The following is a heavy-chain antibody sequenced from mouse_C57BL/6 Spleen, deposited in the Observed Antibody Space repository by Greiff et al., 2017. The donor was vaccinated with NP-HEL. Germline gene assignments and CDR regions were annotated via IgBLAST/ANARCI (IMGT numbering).Heavy chain of an antibody. J-gene: IGHJ3*01. CDR2: ISDGGSYT. Sequence: EVKLVESGGGLVKPGGSLKLSCAASGFTFSSYAMSWVRQTPEKRLEWVATISDGGSYTYYPDNVKGRFTLSRDNAKNNLYLQMSHLKSEDTAMYDCARDTTGSSSAWFAYWGQGTLVTVSA. D-gene: IGHD1-1*01. V-gene: IGHV5-4*03. CDR3: ARDTTGSSSAWFAY. CDR1: GFTFSSYA.